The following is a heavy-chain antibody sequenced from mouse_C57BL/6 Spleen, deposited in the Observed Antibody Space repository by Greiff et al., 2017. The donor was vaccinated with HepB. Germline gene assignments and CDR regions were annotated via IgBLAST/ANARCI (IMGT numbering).Heavy chain of an antibody. D-gene: IGHD3-1*01. CDR3: TSAGWYFDV. V-gene: IGHV14-4*01. CDR1: GFNIKDDY. CDR2: IDPENGDT. Sequence: VQLQQSGAELVRPGASVKLSCTASGFNIKDDYMDWVKQRPEQGLEWIGWIDPENGDTEYASKFQGKATITADTSSNTAYLQLSSLTSEDSAVYYCTSAGWYFDVWGTGTTVTVSS. J-gene: IGHJ1*03.